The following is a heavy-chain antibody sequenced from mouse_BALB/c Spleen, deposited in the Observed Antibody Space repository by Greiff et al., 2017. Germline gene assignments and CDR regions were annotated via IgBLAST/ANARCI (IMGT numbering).Heavy chain of an antibody. CDR1: GYTFTDYN. J-gene: IGHJ1*01. V-gene: IGHV1S29*02. D-gene: IGHD1-2*01. CDR3: ARGSITTRYFDV. Sequence: EVQLQQSGPELVKPGASVKISCKASGYTFTDYNMHWVKQSHGKSLEWIGYIYPYNGGTSYNQKFKGKATLTVDKSSSTAYMQLKSLTSEDSAVYYCARGSITTRYFDVWGAGTTVTVSS. CDR2: IYPYNGGT.